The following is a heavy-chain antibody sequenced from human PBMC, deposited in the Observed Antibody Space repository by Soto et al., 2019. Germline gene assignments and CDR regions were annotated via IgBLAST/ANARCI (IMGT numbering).Heavy chain of an antibody. V-gene: IGHV3-33*01. J-gene: IGHJ6*02. Sequence: PGGSLRLSCAASGFTFSSYGMHWVRQAPGKGLEWVAVIWYDGSNKYYADSVKGRFTISRDNSKNTLYLQMNSLRAEDTAVYYCARWGSGSYYSYYYGLDVWGQGTTVTVSS. D-gene: IGHD3-10*01. CDR3: ARWGSGSYYSYYYGLDV. CDR2: IWYDGSNK. CDR1: GFTFSSYG.